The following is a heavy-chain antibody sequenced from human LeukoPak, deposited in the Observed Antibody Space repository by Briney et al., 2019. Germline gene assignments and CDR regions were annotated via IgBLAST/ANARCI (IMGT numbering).Heavy chain of an antibody. D-gene: IGHD4-23*01. CDR1: GGSISSSNW. Sequence: PSGTLSLTCAVSGGSISSSNWWSWVRQPPGKGLEWIGEIYHSGSTNYNPSLKSRVTISVDKSRNQFSLKLHSVTAADTAVYFCARGGGTPTTVVTPFDYWGQGTLVTVSS. CDR2: IYHSGST. CDR3: ARGGGTPTTVVTPFDY. J-gene: IGHJ4*02. V-gene: IGHV4-4*02.